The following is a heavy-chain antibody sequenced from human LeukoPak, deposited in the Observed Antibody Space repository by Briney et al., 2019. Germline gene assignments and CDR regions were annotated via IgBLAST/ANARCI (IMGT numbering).Heavy chain of an antibody. CDR1: GFTFSSYA. CDR2: ISGSGGST. Sequence: GGSLRLSCAASGFTFSSYAMSWVRQAPGKGLEWVSAISGSGGSTYYADSVKGRFTISRDNSKNTLYLQMNSLRAEDTAVYYCAKREGSYDSSGYYYYYYMDVWGKGTTVTVSS. J-gene: IGHJ6*03. D-gene: IGHD3-22*01. V-gene: IGHV3-23*01. CDR3: AKREGSYDSSGYYYYYYMDV.